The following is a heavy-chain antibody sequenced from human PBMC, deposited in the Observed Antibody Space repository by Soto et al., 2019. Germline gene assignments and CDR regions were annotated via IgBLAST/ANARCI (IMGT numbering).Heavy chain of an antibody. D-gene: IGHD3-3*01. J-gene: IGHJ6*03. CDR1: GYTLTSYY. V-gene: IGHV1-46*03. Sequence: EASVKVSCKASGYTLTSYYMHWVRQAPGQGLEWMGIINPSGGSTSYAQKFQGRVTMTRDTSTSTVYMELSSLRSEDTAVYYCARCPHDFWSGYPYYYYYYMDVWGKGTTVTVSS. CDR3: ARCPHDFWSGYPYYYYYYMDV. CDR2: INPSGGST.